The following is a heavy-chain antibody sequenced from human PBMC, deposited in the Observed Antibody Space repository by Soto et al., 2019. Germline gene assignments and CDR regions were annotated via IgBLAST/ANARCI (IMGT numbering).Heavy chain of an antibody. J-gene: IGHJ4*02. CDR3: VPYPYSGPLESDY. CDR1: GGTFSSYT. CDR2: IIPILGIA. V-gene: IGHV1-69*02. D-gene: IGHD5-12*01. Sequence: SVKVSCKASGGTFSSYTISWVRQAPGQGLEWMGRIIPILGIANYAQKFQGRVTITADKSTSTAYMELSSLRSEDTAVYYCVPYPYSGPLESDYWGQGTLVTVSS.